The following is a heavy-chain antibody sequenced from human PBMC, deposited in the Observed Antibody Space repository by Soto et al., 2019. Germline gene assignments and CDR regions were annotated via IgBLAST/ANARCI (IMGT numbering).Heavy chain of an antibody. Sequence: GGSPRLSCTASGFTFGDYAMSWFRQAPGKGLEWVGFIRSKAYGGTTEYAASVKGRFTISRDDSKSIAYLQMNSLKTEDTAVYYCTRDFGPTDGDYYYYYYMDVWGKGTTVTVSS. CDR3: TRDFGPTDGDYYYYYYMDV. CDR2: IRSKAYGGTT. D-gene: IGHD2-8*02. V-gene: IGHV3-49*03. CDR1: GFTFGDYA. J-gene: IGHJ6*03.